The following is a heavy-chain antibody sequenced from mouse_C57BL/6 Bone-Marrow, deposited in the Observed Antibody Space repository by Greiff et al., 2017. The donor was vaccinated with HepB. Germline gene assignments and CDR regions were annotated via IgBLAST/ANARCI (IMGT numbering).Heavy chain of an antibody. Sequence: VQLVESGPELVKPGASVKISCKASGYAFSSSWMNWVKQRPGKGLEWIGRIYPGDGDTNYNGKFKGKATLTADKSSSTAYMQLSSLTSEDSAVYFCARGGYYGSSYTWFAYWGQGTLVTVSA. D-gene: IGHD1-1*01. J-gene: IGHJ3*01. CDR2: IYPGDGDT. V-gene: IGHV1-82*01. CDR1: GYAFSSSW. CDR3: ARGGYYGSSYTWFAY.